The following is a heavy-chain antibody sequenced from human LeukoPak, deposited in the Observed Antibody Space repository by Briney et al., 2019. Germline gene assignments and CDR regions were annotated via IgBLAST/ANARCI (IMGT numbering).Heavy chain of an antibody. Sequence: PSETLSLTCTVSGGSISSSSYYWGWIRQPPGKGLEWIGSIYYSGSTYYNPSLKSRVTISVDTSKNQFSLKLSSVTAADTAVYYCAREGGDFDWLLKTKRFDPWGQGTLSPSPQ. J-gene: IGHJ5*02. CDR1: GGSISSSSYY. D-gene: IGHD3-9*01. CDR2: IYYSGST. CDR3: AREGGDFDWLLKTKRFDP. V-gene: IGHV4-39*02.